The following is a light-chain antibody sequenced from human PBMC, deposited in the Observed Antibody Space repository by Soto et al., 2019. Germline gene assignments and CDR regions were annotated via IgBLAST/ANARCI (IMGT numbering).Light chain of an antibody. CDR1: DIVSRTY. V-gene: IGKV3-20*01. Sequence: LVLTQSPGTLSLSSGYSVHLSGRSSDIVSRTYLAWYQQKPGQAPRLLIYGASSRATGFPDRFSGSGSGTDFTLTISRLEPEDFAVYYCQQYGSSPITFGQGTRLE. CDR3: QQYGSSPIT. CDR2: GAS. J-gene: IGKJ5*01.